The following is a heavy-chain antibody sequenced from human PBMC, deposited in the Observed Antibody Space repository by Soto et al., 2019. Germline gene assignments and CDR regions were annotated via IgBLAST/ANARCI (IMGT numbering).Heavy chain of an antibody. J-gene: IGHJ5*02. CDR2: IIPIFGTA. CDR3: ASSRIFGVVPNLEPFDP. D-gene: IGHD3-3*01. V-gene: IGHV1-69*06. Sequence: GASVKVSCKASGGTFSSYAISWVRQAPGQGLEWMGGIIPIFGTANYAQKFQGRVTITADKSTSTAYMELSSLRSEDTAVYYCASSRIFGVVPNLEPFDPWGQGTLVTVSS. CDR1: GGTFSSYA.